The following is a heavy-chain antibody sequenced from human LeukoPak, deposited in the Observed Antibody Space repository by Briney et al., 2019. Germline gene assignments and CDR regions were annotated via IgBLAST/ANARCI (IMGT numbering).Heavy chain of an antibody. CDR1: GYTFTGYY. V-gene: IGHV1-2*02. CDR2: INPNSGGT. D-gene: IGHD3-22*01. CDR3: ARDLVYYYDSSSYYVSAFDI. J-gene: IGHJ3*02. Sequence: ASVKVSCKASGYTFTGYYIHWVRQAPGQGLEWMGWINPNSGGTNYAQKFQGRVTMTRDTSISTAYMELSRLRSDDTAVFYCARDLVYYYDSSSYYVSAFDIWGQGTMVTVSS.